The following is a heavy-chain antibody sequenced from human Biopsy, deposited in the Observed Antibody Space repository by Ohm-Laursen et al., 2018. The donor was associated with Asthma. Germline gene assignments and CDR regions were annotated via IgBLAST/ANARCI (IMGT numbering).Heavy chain of an antibody. J-gene: IGHJ3*02. D-gene: IGHD3-9*01. V-gene: IGHV1-3*01. CDR2: INAGNGDT. CDR3: ARTYYDFLTGQVNDAFAM. CDR1: GYTFINFA. Sequence: GASVKVSCKASGYTFINFAIHWVRQAPGQRLEWMGWINAGNGDTKYSQKFQGRVTVSRDTSASTAYMDLSSLRSEDTAVYYCARTYYDFLTGQVNDAFAMWGQGTMVTVSS.